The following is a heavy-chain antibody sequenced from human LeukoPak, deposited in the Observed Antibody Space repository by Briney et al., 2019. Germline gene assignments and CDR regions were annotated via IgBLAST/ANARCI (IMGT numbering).Heavy chain of an antibody. CDR2: IRGSDLRT. V-gene: IGHV3-23*01. CDR1: GFTFTNYA. D-gene: IGHD3-9*01. J-gene: IGHJ4*02. CDR3: ASDTDISWLLDS. Sequence: GGSLRLSCAASGFTFTNYALNWVRQAPGKGLEWVSGIRGSDLRTYYADSVKGRFTISRDNSKNTLYLQMDSLRAEDTAIYYCASDTDISWLLDSWGQGTLVTVSS.